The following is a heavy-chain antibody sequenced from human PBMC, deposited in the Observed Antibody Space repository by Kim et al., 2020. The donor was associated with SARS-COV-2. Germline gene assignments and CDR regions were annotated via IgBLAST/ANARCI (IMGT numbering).Heavy chain of an antibody. J-gene: IGHJ5*02. CDR2: ISAYNGNT. CDR1: GYTFTSYG. V-gene: IGHV1-18*01. CDR3: ARDEYYYGSGSYYNWMGGYNWFDP. D-gene: IGHD3-10*01. Sequence: ASVKVSCKASGYTFTSYGISWVRQAPGQGLEWMGWISAYNGNTNYAQKLQGRVTMTTDTSTSTAYMELRSLRSDDTAVYYCARDEYYYGSGSYYNWMGGYNWFDPWGQGTLVTVSS.